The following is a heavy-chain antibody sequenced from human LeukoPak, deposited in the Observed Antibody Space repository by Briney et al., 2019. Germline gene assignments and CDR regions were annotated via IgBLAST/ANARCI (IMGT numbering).Heavy chain of an antibody. V-gene: IGHV4-61*02. CDR1: GGSISSGSYY. CDR3: ARTIPDYTRYSSGWYEGGYYFDY. CDR2: IYTSGST. D-gene: IGHD6-19*01. J-gene: IGHJ4*02. Sequence: SQTLSLTCTVYGGSISSGSYYWSWIRPPVGMGLEWIGRIYTSGSTNYNPSLKSRVTISVDTSKNQFSLKLSSVTAADTAVYYCARTIPDYTRYSSGWYEGGYYFDYWGQGTLVTVSS.